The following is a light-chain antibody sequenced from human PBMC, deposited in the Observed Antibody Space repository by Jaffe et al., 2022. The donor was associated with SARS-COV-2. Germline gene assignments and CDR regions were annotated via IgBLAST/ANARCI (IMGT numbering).Light chain of an antibody. V-gene: IGLV2-23*01. Sequence: QSTLTQPASVSGSPGQSVTISCTGTSSDIGSYNLVSWYQQHPGKAPKLMIYGGPKRPSGVSNRFSGSKSGNTASLTISGLQAEDEADYFCCSYAGSSTWVFGGGTKLTVL. CDR2: GGP. CDR1: SSDIGSYNL. CDR3: CSYAGSSTWV. J-gene: IGLJ3*02.